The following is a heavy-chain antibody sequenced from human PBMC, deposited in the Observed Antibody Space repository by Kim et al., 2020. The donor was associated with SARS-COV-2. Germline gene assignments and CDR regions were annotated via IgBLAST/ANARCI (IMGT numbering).Heavy chain of an antibody. Sequence: GGSLRLSCAASGFTFSSYAMSWVRQAPGKGLEWVSAISGSGGSTYYADSVKGRFTISRDNSKNTLYLQMNSLRAEDTAVYYCAKLWTYYDILTPGPRDMDVWGQGTTVTVSS. D-gene: IGHD3-9*01. V-gene: IGHV3-23*01. J-gene: IGHJ6*02. CDR1: GFTFSSYA. CDR3: AKLWTYYDILTPGPRDMDV. CDR2: ISGSGGST.